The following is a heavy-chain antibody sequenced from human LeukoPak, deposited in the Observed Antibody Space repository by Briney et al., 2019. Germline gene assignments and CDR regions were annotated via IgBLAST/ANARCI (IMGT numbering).Heavy chain of an antibody. Sequence: SETLSLTCTVSSGSVNSYYWSWIRQPPGKGLEWIGYIYYSGSTYYNPSLKSRVTISVDTSKNQFSLKLSSVTAADTAVYYCARLYYYGSGSYRGFDPWGQGTLVTVSS. J-gene: IGHJ5*02. D-gene: IGHD3-10*01. CDR3: ARLYYYGSGSYRGFDP. V-gene: IGHV4-59*04. CDR2: IYYSGST. CDR1: SGSVNSYY.